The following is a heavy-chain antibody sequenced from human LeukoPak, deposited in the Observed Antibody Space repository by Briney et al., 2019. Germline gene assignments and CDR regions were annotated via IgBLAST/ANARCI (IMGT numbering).Heavy chain of an antibody. CDR2: FDPEDGET. D-gene: IGHD3-10*01. CDR1: GYTLTELS. J-gene: IGHJ4*02. Sequence: AASVKDSCKVSGYTLTELSMHWVRQAPGKGLEWMGGFDPEDGETIYAQKFQGRVTMTTDTSTSTAYMELRSLRSDDTAVYYCTREASYYYFDYWGQGTLVTVSS. V-gene: IGHV1-24*01. CDR3: TREASYYYFDY.